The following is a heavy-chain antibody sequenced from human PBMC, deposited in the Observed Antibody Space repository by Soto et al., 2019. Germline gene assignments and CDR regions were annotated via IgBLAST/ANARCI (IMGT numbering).Heavy chain of an antibody. CDR1: GGSISSGGYY. CDR3: ARDRDSSSSPYFDY. D-gene: IGHD6-6*01. J-gene: IGHJ4*02. V-gene: IGHV4-31*03. CDR2: IYYSGST. Sequence: SETLSLTCTVSGGSISSGGYYWSWIRQHPGKGLEWIGYIYYSGSTYYNPSLKSRVTISVDTSKNQFSLKLSSVTAADTAVYYCARDRDSSSSPYFDYWGQGTLVTVSS.